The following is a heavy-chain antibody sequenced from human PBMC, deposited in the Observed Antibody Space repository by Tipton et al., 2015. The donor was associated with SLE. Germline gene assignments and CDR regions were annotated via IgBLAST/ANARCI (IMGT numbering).Heavy chain of an antibody. V-gene: IGHV3-7*01. D-gene: IGHD3-16*01. Sequence: SGFTFSTHGMHWVRQAPGKGLEWVANIKPDATQKSYLDSVKGRFTISRDNHKTSLYLEMNSPRGEDTAVYYCARDHTMIRGTQYYYGMDVWGQGTTVTVSS. CDR3: ARDHTMIRGTQYYYGMDV. CDR1: GFTFSTHG. J-gene: IGHJ6*02. CDR2: IKPDATQK.